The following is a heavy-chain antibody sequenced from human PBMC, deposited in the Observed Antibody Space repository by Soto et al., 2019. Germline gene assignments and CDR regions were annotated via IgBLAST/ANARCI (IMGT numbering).Heavy chain of an antibody. CDR3: ASLYSIKDNSLDV. V-gene: IGHV4-59*01. J-gene: IGHJ6*02. CDR1: GGSFSSYS. CDR2: IYYRGRT. D-gene: IGHD6-13*01. Sequence: PSETLSLTCAVYGGSFSSYSWSWIRQSPGKGLEWIGNIYYRGRTNYNPSLKSRVTISVDTSKNQFSLKVRSVTAADTAVYYCASLYSIKDNSLDVWGQGTTVTVSS.